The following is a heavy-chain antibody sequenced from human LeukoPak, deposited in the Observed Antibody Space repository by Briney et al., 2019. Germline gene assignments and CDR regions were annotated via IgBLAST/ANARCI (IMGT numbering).Heavy chain of an antibody. Sequence: PGGSLRLSCAASGFTFSDYYMSWIRQAPGKGLEWVANIKHDGSDSLYVDSVKGRFTNSRDNSENSLYLQMHSLRVEDTAMYFCARDRRPTIYGGLDSWGQGTVVTVSS. J-gene: IGHJ4*02. V-gene: IGHV3-7*01. CDR1: GFTFSDYY. CDR2: IKHDGSDS. D-gene: IGHD4-17*01. CDR3: ARDRRPTIYGGLDS.